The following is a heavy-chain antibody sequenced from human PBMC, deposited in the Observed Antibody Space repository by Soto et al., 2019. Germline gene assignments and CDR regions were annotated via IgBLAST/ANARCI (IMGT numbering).Heavy chain of an antibody. CDR2: ISAYNGNT. Sequence: GASVKVSCKASGYTFTSYGISRVRQAPGQGLEWMGWISAYNGNTNYAQKLQGRVTMTTDTSTSTAYMELRSLRSDDTAVYYCASTVYNWNDEDALWHYPCSQGTLVTVSS. D-gene: IGHD1-20*01. V-gene: IGHV1-18*01. CDR3: ASTVYNWNDEDALWHYP. CDR1: GYTFTSYG. J-gene: IGHJ5*02.